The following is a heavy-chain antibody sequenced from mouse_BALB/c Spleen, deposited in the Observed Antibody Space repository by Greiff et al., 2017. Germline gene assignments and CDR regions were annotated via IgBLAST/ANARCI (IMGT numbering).Heavy chain of an antibody. Sequence: VHLVESGAELVRPGSSVKISCKASGYAFSSYWMNWVKQRPGQGLEWIGQIYPGDGDTNYNGKFKGKATLTADKSSSTAYMQLSSLTSEDSAVYFCARSGSSGFAYWGQGTLVTVSA. CDR3: ARSGSSGFAY. V-gene: IGHV1-80*01. D-gene: IGHD3-1*01. J-gene: IGHJ3*01. CDR2: IYPGDGDT. CDR1: GYAFSSYW.